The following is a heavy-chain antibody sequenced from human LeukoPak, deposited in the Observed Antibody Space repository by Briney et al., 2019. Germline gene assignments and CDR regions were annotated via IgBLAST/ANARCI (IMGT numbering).Heavy chain of an antibody. J-gene: IGHJ4*02. D-gene: IGHD3-10*01. Sequence: GGSLRLSCAVSGFSFSDHNMNWVRQVPGKGLEWVASISSRSNYIYYADSLKGRVTVSRDNARNSLFLQMTSLRAEDTAVYYCARDYLGFGESGFDYWGQGTQVIVSS. CDR2: ISSRSNYI. V-gene: IGHV3-21*01. CDR1: GFSFSDHN. CDR3: ARDYLGFGESGFDY.